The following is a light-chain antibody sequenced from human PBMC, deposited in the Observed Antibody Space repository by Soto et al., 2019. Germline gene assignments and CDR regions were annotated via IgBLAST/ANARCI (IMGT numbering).Light chain of an antibody. V-gene: IGLV1-44*01. CDR2: RST. J-gene: IGLJ3*02. CDR1: RSNIGSNT. Sequence: QAVLTQPPSVSGTPGQSVTIPCSGSRSNIGSNTVNWYQQLPGTAPELLFFRSTQRRSGVPDRFSVSKSGTSASLAISGLQSGDEGDYYCAAWDDSLAGMLFGGGTKLTVL. CDR3: AAWDDSLAGML.